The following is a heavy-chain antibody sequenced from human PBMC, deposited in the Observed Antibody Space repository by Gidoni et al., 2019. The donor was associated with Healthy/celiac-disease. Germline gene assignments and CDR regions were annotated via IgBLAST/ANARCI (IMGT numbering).Heavy chain of an antibody. CDR3: ARDRRTGPIFGVVIGY. J-gene: IGHJ4*02. V-gene: IGHV1-18*01. D-gene: IGHD3-3*01. Sequence: WISAYNGNTHYAQKLQGRVTMTTDTSTSTAYMELRSLRSDDTAVYYCARDRRTGPIFGVVIGYWGQGTLVTVSS. CDR2: ISAYNGNT.